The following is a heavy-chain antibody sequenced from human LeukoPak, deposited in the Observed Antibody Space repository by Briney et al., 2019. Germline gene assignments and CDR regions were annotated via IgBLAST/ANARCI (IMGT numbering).Heavy chain of an antibody. CDR1: GFTFSSYW. Sequence: PGGSLRLSCAASGFTFSSYWMSWVRQAPGKGLEWVANIKQDGSEKYYVDSVKGRFTISRVNAKNSLYLQMNSLRAEDTAVYYCARHKKRYYFDYWGQGTLVTVSS. J-gene: IGHJ4*02. V-gene: IGHV3-7*01. CDR2: IKQDGSEK. CDR3: ARHKKRYYFDY.